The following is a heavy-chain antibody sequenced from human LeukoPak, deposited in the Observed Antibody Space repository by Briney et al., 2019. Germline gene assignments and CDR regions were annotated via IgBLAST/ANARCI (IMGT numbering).Heavy chain of an antibody. CDR3: ARAPIVGPPPHPEEANQRSAFDY. Sequence: GGSLRLSCAASGFTFSSYWMSWVRQAPGKGLEWVANIKQDGSEKYYVDSVKGRFTISRDNAKNSLYLQMNSLRAEDTAVYYCARAPIVGPPPHPEEANQRSAFDYWGQGTLVTVSS. D-gene: IGHD1-26*01. V-gene: IGHV3-7*01. J-gene: IGHJ4*02. CDR2: IKQDGSEK. CDR1: GFTFSSYW.